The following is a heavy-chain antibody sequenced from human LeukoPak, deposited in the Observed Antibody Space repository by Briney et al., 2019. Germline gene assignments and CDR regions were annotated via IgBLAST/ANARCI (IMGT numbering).Heavy chain of an antibody. Sequence: GGSLRLSCATSGFTFSSYAVSWVRQAPGKGLEWVSAISGSGGSTYYADSVKGRFTISRDNSKNTLYLQMNSLRAEDTAVYYCAKELVKTAMVLGLLGYWGQGTLVTVSS. J-gene: IGHJ4*02. CDR2: ISGSGGST. CDR3: AKELVKTAMVLGLLGY. CDR1: GFTFSSYA. D-gene: IGHD5-18*01. V-gene: IGHV3-23*01.